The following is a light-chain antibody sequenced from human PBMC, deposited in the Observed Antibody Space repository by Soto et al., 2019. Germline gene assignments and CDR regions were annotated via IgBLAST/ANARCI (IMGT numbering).Light chain of an antibody. V-gene: IGKV1-6*01. Sequence: AIQMTQSPSSLSASVGDRVTITCRASQDISADVGWYQQTPGKAPKLLISGASRLQSGVPSRFSGSGSGAAVTLTITSLRPEDSATYYCLQNHNYPRTFGQGTKVEI. J-gene: IGKJ1*01. CDR1: QDISAD. CDR2: GAS. CDR3: LQNHNYPRT.